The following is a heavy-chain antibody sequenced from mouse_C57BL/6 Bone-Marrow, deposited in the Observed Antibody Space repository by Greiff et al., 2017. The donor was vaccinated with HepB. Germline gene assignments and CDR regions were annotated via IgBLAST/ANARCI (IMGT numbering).Heavy chain of an antibody. CDR1: GFTFSDYY. CDR3: ARGGDY. J-gene: IGHJ4*01. CDR2: ISNGGGST. V-gene: IGHV5-12*01. Sequence: EVQRVESGGGLVQPGGSLKLSCAASGFTFSDYYMYWVRQTPEKRLEWVAYISNGGGSTYYPDTVKGRFTISRDNAKNTLYLQMSRLKSEDTAMYYCARGGDYWGQGTSVTVSS.